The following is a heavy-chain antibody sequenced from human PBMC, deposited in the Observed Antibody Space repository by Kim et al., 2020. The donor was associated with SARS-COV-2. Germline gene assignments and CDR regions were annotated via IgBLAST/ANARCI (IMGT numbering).Heavy chain of an antibody. CDR2: ISYDGSNK. D-gene: IGHD3-9*01. V-gene: IGHV3-30*04. J-gene: IGHJ4*02. Sequence: GGSLRLSCAASGFTFSSYAMHWVRQAPGKGLEWVAVISYDGSNKYYADSVKGRFTISRDNSKNTLYLQMNSLRAEDTAVYYCARETERDLVLRYFDWLSPGGYFDYWGQGTLVTVSS. CDR1: GFTFSSYA. CDR3: ARETERDLVLRYFDWLSPGGYFDY.